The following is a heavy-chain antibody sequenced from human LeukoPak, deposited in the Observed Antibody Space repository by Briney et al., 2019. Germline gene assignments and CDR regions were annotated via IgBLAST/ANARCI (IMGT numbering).Heavy chain of an antibody. J-gene: IGHJ6*03. CDR1: GYTFTGYY. CDR2: INPNSGDT. V-gene: IGHV1-2*02. CDR3: ARGVTTANYYYYMDV. D-gene: IGHD1-26*01. Sequence: ASVKVSCKASGYTFTGYYMNWVRQAPGQGLEWMGWINPNSGDTNYAQKFQGRVTMTRDTSISTAFMELSRLRADDTAVYYCARGVTTANYYYYMDVWGKGTTVTISS.